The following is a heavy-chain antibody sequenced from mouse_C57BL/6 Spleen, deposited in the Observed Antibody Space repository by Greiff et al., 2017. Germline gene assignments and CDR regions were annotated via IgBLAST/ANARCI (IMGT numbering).Heavy chain of an antibody. CDR3: ARGGYGSSYDWYFDV. D-gene: IGHD1-1*01. CDR1: GYTFTSYT. Sequence: LVESGAELARPGASVKMSCKASGYTFTSYTMHWVKQRPGQGLEWIGYINPSSGYTKYNQKFKDKATLTADKSSSTAYMQLSSLTSEDSAVYYCARGGYGSSYDWYFDVWGTGTTVTVSS. CDR2: INPSSGYT. J-gene: IGHJ1*03. V-gene: IGHV1-4*01.